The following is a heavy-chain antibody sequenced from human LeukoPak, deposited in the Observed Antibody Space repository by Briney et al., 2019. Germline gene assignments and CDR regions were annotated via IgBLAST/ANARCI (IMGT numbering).Heavy chain of an antibody. J-gene: IGHJ6*02. CDR3: ARTTSHCKYYGMDV. V-gene: IGHV7-4-1*02. CDR2: INTNTGNP. CDR1: GGTFSSYA. Sequence: ASVKVSCKASGGTFSSYAISWVRQAPGQGLEWMGSINTNTGNPTYAQGFTGRFVFSLDTSVSTAYLQISSLKAEDTAVYYCARTTSHCKYYGMDVWGQGTTVTVSS. D-gene: IGHD2-2*01.